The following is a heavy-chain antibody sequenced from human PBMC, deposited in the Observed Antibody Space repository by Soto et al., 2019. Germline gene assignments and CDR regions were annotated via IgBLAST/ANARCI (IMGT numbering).Heavy chain of an antibody. CDR3: ARDRRDIVVVVAATLDYYYYYMDV. D-gene: IGHD2-15*01. J-gene: IGHJ6*03. CDR1: GFTFSSYG. CDR2: ISSIGSTK. V-gene: IGHV3-48*01. Sequence: GGSLRLSCAASGFTFSSYGMNWVRQAPGKGLEWVSYISSIGSTKYYADLVKGRFTISRDNARNSLYLQMNSLGAEDTAVYYCARDRRDIVVVVAATLDYYYYYMDVWGKGTTVTVSS.